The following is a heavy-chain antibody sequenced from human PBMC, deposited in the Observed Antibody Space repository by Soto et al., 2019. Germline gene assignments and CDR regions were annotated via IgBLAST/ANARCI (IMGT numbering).Heavy chain of an antibody. Sequence: GGSLRLSCAASGFTFSSYSMNWVRQAPGKGLEWVSSISSSSSYIYYADSVKGRFTISRDNAKNSLYLQMNSLRAEDTAVYYCARYKDIVWGYYYYGMDVWGQGTTVTVSS. CDR2: ISSSSSYI. J-gene: IGHJ6*02. CDR3: ARYKDIVWGYYYYGMDV. V-gene: IGHV3-21*01. D-gene: IGHD2-15*01. CDR1: GFTFSSYS.